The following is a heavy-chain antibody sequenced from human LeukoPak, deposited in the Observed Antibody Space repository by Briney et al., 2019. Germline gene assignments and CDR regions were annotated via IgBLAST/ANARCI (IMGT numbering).Heavy chain of an antibody. CDR1: GFTFSSYW. CDR2: IKEDGSIQ. J-gene: IGHJ4*02. V-gene: IGHV3-7*01. D-gene: IGHD6-19*01. CDR3: ARDVWTGVAVSDY. Sequence: GGSLRFSCVASGFTFSSYWMTWVGKAPGKGLDWLANIKEDGSIQYYLDPVRGRFTISRDNATTSVYLQLNSMRADDTAEYYCARDVWTGVAVSDYWGQGTLVTVSS.